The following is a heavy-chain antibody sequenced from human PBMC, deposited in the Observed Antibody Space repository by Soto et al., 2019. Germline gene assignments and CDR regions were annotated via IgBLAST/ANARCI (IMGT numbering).Heavy chain of an antibody. CDR3: ARGQEGVVATH. Sequence: QVQLQQWGAGLLKPSETLSLTCAVNGGSFTGYYWSWVRQPPGKGLEWIGEIKDGGSTNYSPSLRSRVIISADTSKKQFSLKVTSVTAADTAVYYCARGQEGVVATHWDQGTLVTVSS. D-gene: IGHD2-15*01. CDR2: IKDGGST. CDR1: GGSFTGYY. J-gene: IGHJ4*02. V-gene: IGHV4-34*01.